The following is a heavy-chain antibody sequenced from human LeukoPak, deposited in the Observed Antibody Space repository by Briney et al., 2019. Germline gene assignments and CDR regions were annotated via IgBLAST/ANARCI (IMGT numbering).Heavy chain of an antibody. CDR3: AKFAGTRDY. CDR1: GFTFSSYS. J-gene: IGHJ4*02. CDR2: ISSSSSYI. D-gene: IGHD1-1*01. V-gene: IGHV3-21*04. Sequence: GGSLRLSCAASGFTFSSYSMNWVRQAPGKGLEWVSSISSSSSYIDYADSVKGRFTISRDNSKNTLYLQMNSLRAEDTAVYYCAKFAGTRDYWGQGTLVTVSS.